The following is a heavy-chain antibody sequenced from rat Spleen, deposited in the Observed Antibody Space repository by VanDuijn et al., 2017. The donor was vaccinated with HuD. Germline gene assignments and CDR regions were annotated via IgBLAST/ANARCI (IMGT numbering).Heavy chain of an antibody. CDR2: IWGDGNS. V-gene: IGHV2-13*01. CDR3: TRSYGGYSSNWFPY. J-gene: IGHJ3*01. Sequence: QVQLKESGPGLVQSSQTLSLTCTVSGFSLISYAVNWVRQPPGKGLEWMGGIWGDGNSNYNSALKSRLSISRDTSKNQVYLKMNSLQTDDIAIYFCTRSYGGYSSNWFPYWGQGTLVTVSS. D-gene: IGHD1-11*01. CDR1: GFSLISYA.